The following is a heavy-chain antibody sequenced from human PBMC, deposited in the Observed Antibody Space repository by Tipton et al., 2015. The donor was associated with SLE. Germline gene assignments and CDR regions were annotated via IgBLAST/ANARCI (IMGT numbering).Heavy chain of an antibody. CDR2: ISYTETT. V-gene: IGHV4-61*08. J-gene: IGHJ6*02. Sequence: TLSLTCTVSGGSISSGGHYWSWLRQPPGKGLEWIGYISYTETTKYNPSLESRVIISVDTSKNQFSLRLSSVTAADTAMYYCARHVGVAYYYAMDVWGQGTTVVISS. CDR3: ARHVGVAYYYAMDV. D-gene: IGHD2-15*01. CDR1: GGSISSGGHY.